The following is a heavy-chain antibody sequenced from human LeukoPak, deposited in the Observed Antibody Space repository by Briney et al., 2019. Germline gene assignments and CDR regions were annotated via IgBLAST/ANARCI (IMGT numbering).Heavy chain of an antibody. CDR2: IRYDGSNK. Sequence: GGSLRLSCAASGFTFSSYGMHWVRQAPGKGLEWVAFIRYDGSNKYYADSVKGRFTISRDNSKNTLYLQMNSLRAEDTAVYYCAKCRSSGKNVLRYFDWTLDDAFDIWGQGTMVTVSS. V-gene: IGHV3-30*02. D-gene: IGHD3-9*01. J-gene: IGHJ3*02. CDR1: GFTFSSYG. CDR3: AKCRSSGKNVLRYFDWTLDDAFDI.